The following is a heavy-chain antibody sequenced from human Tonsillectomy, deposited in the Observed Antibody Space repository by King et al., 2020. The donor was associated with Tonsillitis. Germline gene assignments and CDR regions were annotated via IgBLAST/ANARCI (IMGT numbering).Heavy chain of an antibody. V-gene: IGHV1-2*02. Sequence: VQLVQSGAEVTKPGASVKVSCKASGFTLAGHYIHWVRLAPGQGLEYIGWLEPTSVGTSSAQELQGRVSMTRDTSINTAYMELSRLKYNDTAVYYCARNMAAAVNTFDIGGQGTRVTVSS. CDR1: GFTLAGHY. CDR2: LEPTSVGT. D-gene: IGHD6-13*01. J-gene: IGHJ3*02. CDR3: ARNMAAAVNTFDI.